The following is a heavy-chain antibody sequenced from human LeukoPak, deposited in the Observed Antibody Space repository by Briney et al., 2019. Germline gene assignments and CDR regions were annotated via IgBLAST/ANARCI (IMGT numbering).Heavy chain of an antibody. CDR3: TTDQVHSGSYPEKKKASY. J-gene: IGHJ4*02. CDR1: GFTFSNAW. D-gene: IGHD1-26*01. CDR2: IKSKTDGGTT. V-gene: IGHV3-15*01. Sequence: GGSLRLSCAASGFTFSNAWMSWVRQAPGKGLEWVGRIKSKTDGGTTDYAAPVKGRFTISRDDSKNTLYLQMNSLKTEDTAVYYCTTDQVHSGSYPEKKKASYWGQGTLVTVSS.